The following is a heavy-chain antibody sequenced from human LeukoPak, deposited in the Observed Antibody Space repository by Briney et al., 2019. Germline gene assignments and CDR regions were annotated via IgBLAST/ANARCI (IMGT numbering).Heavy chain of an antibody. CDR3: AKDKGLYYYDSSGYYLDY. CDR2: ISGSGGST. D-gene: IGHD3-22*01. J-gene: IGHJ4*02. Sequence: GGSLRLSCAASGFTFSSYAMSWVRQAPGKGLEWVSAISGSGGSTYYADSVKGRFTISRDNSKNTLYLQMNSLRAEDTAVYYCAKDKGLYYYDSSGYYLDYWGQGTLVTVSP. CDR1: GFTFSSYA. V-gene: IGHV3-23*01.